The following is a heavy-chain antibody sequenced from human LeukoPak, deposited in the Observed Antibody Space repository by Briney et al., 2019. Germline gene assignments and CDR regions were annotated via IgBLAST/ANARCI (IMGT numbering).Heavy chain of an antibody. CDR3: AKPRGITIFGGDIPFDY. CDR1: GFTFNTHG. D-gene: IGHD3-3*01. CDR2: IQFDGNNK. V-gene: IGHV3-30*02. J-gene: IGHJ4*02. Sequence: GGSLRLSGVTSGFTFNTHGMHWVRQAPGKGPQWVAFIQFDGNNKYYIDSVKGRFTISRDDSKNTLYLQMNSLRLEDTAIYYCAKPRGITIFGGDIPFDYWGQGVLVTVSS.